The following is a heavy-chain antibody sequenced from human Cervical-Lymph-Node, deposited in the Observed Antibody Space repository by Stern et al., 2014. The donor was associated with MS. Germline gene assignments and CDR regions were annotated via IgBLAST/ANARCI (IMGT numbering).Heavy chain of an antibody. J-gene: IGHJ4*02. CDR1: GDTFTNYY. Sequence: VKLVGSGDEVKKPGASVKVSCKASGDTFTNYYMHWMRQAPGQGLEWMGFINPSGGNTAYAQKSQVRGTMNEDTSTSTIYMELSSLRSEDTAVYYCARSGLMAPYGDHWGQGTLVTVSS. CDR2: INPSGGNT. CDR3: ARSGLMAPYGDH. V-gene: IGHV1-46*01. D-gene: IGHD2-8*01.